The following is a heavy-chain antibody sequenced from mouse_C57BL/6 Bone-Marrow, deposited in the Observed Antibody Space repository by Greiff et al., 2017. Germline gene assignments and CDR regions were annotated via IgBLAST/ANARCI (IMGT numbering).Heavy chain of an antibody. V-gene: IGHV5-4*03. CDR2: ISDGGSYT. D-gene: IGHD2-4*01. Sequence: EVMLVESGGGLVKPGGSLKLSCAASGFTFSSYAMSWVRQTPEKRLEWVATISDGGSYTYYPDNVKGRFTISRDNAKNNLYLQMSHLKSEDTAMYYCARSVYYDYPAWFAYWGQGTLVTVSA. CDR1: GFTFSSYA. J-gene: IGHJ3*01. CDR3: ARSVYYDYPAWFAY.